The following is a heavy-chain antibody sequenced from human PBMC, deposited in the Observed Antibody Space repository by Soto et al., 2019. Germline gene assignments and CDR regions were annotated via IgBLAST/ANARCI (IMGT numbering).Heavy chain of an antibody. Sequence: GASVKVSSRASGYTFTGYYMPWVRQAPGQGLEWRGRIIPILGIPNYAQKFQGRVTITADKSTSTAYMELSRLRSEDTGVYYAARVEKLAYYLDAWGKGTTVTVSS. D-gene: IGHD6-6*01. CDR2: IIPILGIP. J-gene: IGHJ6*03. V-gene: IGHV1-69*04. CDR3: ARVEKLAYYLDA. CDR1: GYTFTGYY.